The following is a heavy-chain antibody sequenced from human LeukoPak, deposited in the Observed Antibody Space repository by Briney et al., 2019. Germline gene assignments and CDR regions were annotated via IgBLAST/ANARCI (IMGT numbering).Heavy chain of an antibody. V-gene: IGHV3-7*01. D-gene: IGHD3-10*01. J-gene: IGHJ4*02. Sequence: PGGSLRLSCAASGFTFSTYDMSWVRQSPGKGLEWVANIKPDGSEKYYVDSVKGRFTISRDNAKNALYLEMNSLRVGDTAVYYCARERMYSGSGSTYPYYDYWGQGTLVTVSS. CDR2: IKPDGSEK. CDR3: ARERMYSGSGSTYPYYDY. CDR1: GFTFSTYD.